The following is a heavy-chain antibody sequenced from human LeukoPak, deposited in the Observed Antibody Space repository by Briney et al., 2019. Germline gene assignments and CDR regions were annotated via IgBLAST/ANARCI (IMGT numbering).Heavy chain of an antibody. CDR2: INQSGSA. CDR3: ARETYYYDSSGHRRIDY. D-gene: IGHD3-22*01. Sequence: PSETLSLTCAVYGGSFSGYYWSWIRQPPGKGLEWIGAINQSGSASYNPSLKSRVTISVDTSKNQFSLKLSSVTAADTAVYYCARETYYYDSSGHRRIDYWGQGTLVTVSS. V-gene: IGHV4-34*01. J-gene: IGHJ4*02. CDR1: GGSFSGYY.